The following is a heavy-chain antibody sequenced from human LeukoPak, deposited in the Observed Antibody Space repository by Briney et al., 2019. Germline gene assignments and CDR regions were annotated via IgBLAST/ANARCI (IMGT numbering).Heavy chain of an antibody. J-gene: IGHJ3*02. V-gene: IGHV3-23*01. D-gene: IGHD3-10*01. CDR3: AREGSRGFNAFDI. CDR2: ISGSGGST. CDR1: GFTFSSYG. Sequence: GGSLRLSCAASGFTFSSYGMSWVRQAPGKGLEWVSAISGSGGSTYYADSVKGRFTISRDNAKNSLYLQMNSLRAEDTALYYCAREGSRGFNAFDIWGQGTMVTVSS.